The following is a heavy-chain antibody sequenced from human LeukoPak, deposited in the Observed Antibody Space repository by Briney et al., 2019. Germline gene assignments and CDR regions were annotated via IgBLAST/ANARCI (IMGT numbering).Heavy chain of an antibody. Sequence: GGSLRLSCAASGFTFSSYGMHWVRQAPGKGLEWVALIWYDGSNKYYTDSVKGRLTISRDNSKNALYLQMNSLRAEDTAIYYCAREGPRGNSQFDYWGQGTLVTVSS. CDR1: GFTFSSYG. V-gene: IGHV3-33*01. D-gene: IGHD2/OR15-2a*01. CDR3: AREGPRGNSQFDY. CDR2: IWYDGSNK. J-gene: IGHJ4*02.